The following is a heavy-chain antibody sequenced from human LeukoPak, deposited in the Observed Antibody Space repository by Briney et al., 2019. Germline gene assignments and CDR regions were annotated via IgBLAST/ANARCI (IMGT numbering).Heavy chain of an antibody. CDR3: ARVSYYDSSGNRGAFDY. Sequence: PSETLSLTCAVYGGSFSGYYWSWIRQPPGKGLEWIGEINHSGSTYYNPSLKSRVTISVDTSKNQFSLKLSSVTAADTAVYYCARVSYYDSSGNRGAFDYWGQGTLVTVSS. CDR2: INHSGST. J-gene: IGHJ4*02. D-gene: IGHD3-22*01. V-gene: IGHV4-34*01. CDR1: GGSFSGYY.